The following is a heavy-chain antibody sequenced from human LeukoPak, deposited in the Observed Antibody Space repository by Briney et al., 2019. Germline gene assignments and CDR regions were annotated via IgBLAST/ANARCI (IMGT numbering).Heavy chain of an antibody. V-gene: IGHV3-48*03. D-gene: IGHD2-15*01. Sequence: GSLGLSCAASGFTFSSYEMNWVRQAPGKGLEWVSYISSRDTSTSYADSVKGRFTISRDNAKNSLYLQMNSLRAEDTAVYYCARDSGYCSGGTCNHFDYWGQGTLVTVSA. CDR2: ISSRDTST. CDR3: ARDSGYCSGGTCNHFDY. J-gene: IGHJ4*02. CDR1: GFTFSSYE.